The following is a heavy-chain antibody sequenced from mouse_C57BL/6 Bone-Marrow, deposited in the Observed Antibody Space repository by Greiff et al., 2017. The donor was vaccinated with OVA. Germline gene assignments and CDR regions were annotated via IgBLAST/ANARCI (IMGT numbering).Heavy chain of an antibody. V-gene: IGHV1-82*01. J-gene: IGHJ2*01. CDR3: ARSTGTFDY. D-gene: IGHD4-1*02. Sequence: VKVVESGPELVKPGASVKISCKASGYAFSSSWMNWVKQRPGKGLEWIGRIYPGDGDTNYNGKFKGKATLTADKSSSTAYMQLSSLTSEDSAVYFCARSTGTFDYWGQGTTLTVSS. CDR1: GYAFSSSW. CDR2: IYPGDGDT.